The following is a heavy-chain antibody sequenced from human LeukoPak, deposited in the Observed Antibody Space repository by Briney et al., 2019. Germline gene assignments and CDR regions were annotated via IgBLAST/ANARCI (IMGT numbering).Heavy chain of an antibody. CDR3: ARQYTPATLDYYYSYMDV. Sequence: SETLSLTCAVYGGSFSAYYWSWIRQLPGKGLEWIGEINHGGSTNYNPSLKGRVNISIDTSKNQFSLKLTSVTAADTAVYYSARQYTPATLDYYYSYMDVWAKGPQSPSP. V-gene: IGHV4-34*01. D-gene: IGHD5-18*01. CDR2: INHGGST. CDR1: GGSFSAYY. J-gene: IGHJ6*03.